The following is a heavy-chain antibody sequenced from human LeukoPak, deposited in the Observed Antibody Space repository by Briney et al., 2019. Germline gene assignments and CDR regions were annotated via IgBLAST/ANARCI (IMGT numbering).Heavy chain of an antibody. V-gene: IGHV3-23*01. J-gene: IGHJ4*02. CDR3: AKGAYYYASGTSYTESFGDN. CDR1: GFIFSSYA. Sequence: GGSLRLSCAGSGFIFSSYAMTWVRQAPGKGLEWVSTMSGTGGRTYYADSVKGRFTISRDNSKNTLYLQMNSLRAEDTAVYFCAKGAYYYASGTSYTESFGDNWGQGTLVTVSS. D-gene: IGHD3-10*01. CDR2: MSGTGGRT.